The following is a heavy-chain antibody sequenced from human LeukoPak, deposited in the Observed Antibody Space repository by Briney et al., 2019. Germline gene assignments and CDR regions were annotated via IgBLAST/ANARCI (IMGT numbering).Heavy chain of an antibody. Sequence: PGGSLRLSCAASGFTFSNTWMSWVRQAPGKGLEWVGRIKSKTDGGTTDYAAPVKGRFSISRDDSKNTLYLQMNSLKTEDTAVYYCTAYIVDTSMGDYWGQGTQVTVSS. J-gene: IGHJ4*02. D-gene: IGHD5-18*01. CDR3: TAYIVDTSMGDY. V-gene: IGHV3-15*01. CDR2: IKSKTDGGTT. CDR1: GFTFSNTW.